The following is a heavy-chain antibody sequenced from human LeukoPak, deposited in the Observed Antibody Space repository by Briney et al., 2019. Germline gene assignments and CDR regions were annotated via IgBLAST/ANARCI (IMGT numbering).Heavy chain of an antibody. V-gene: IGHV3-53*01. CDR2: IYVDGST. CDR1: GFIVSSNY. Sequence: PGGSLRLSCAASGFIVSSNYMSWVRQAPGKGLEWVSVIYVDGSTYYADSVKGRFSISRDNSKNTLSLQMNSLRAEDTAVYYCARDYMDVRGKGTTVTVSS. CDR3: ARDYMDV. J-gene: IGHJ6*03.